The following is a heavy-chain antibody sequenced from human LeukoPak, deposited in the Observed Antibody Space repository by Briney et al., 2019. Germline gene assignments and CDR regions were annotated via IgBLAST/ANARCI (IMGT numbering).Heavy chain of an antibody. V-gene: IGHV4-59*12. CDR1: GGSISSYS. Sequence: SETLSLTCTVSGGSISSYSWSWVRQPPGRGLEWIGYIYYSGSTTYNPSLKSRLTMSLDTSNNQFSLKLKSVTAADTAVYYCAGDYGSGSYRFDYWGQGTLVTVSS. D-gene: IGHD3-10*01. CDR3: AGDYGSGSYRFDY. CDR2: IYYSGST. J-gene: IGHJ4*02.